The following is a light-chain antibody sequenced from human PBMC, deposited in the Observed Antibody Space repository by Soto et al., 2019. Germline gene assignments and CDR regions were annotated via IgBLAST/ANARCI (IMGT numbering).Light chain of an antibody. CDR3: QVWDSSSDHVV. Sequence: SYELTQPPSVSVAPGQTARITCGGNNIGSKSVHWYQQETGQAPVLVVHSDTDRPSGIPGRFPGSNSGNTATLTISRVEAGDEADYYCQVWDSSSDHVVFGGGTKLTVL. V-gene: IGLV3-21*02. CDR2: SDT. J-gene: IGLJ2*01. CDR1: NIGSKS.